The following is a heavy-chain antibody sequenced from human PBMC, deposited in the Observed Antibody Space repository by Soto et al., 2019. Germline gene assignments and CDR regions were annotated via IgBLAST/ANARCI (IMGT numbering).Heavy chain of an antibody. V-gene: IGHV4-59*01. CDR2: IYYSGST. D-gene: IGHD1-1*01. Sequence: SETLSLTCTVSGGSISSYYWSWIRQPPGKGLEWIGYIYYSGSTNYNPSLKGRVTISVDTSKNQFSLKLSSVTAADTAVYYCARYNWGAMGAFDIWGQGTMVTVSS. J-gene: IGHJ3*02. CDR1: GGSISSYY. CDR3: ARYNWGAMGAFDI.